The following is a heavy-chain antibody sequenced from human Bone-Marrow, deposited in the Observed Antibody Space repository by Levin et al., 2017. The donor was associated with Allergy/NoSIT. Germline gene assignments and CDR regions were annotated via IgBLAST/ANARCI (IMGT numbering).Heavy chain of an antibody. CDR2: IHHSGIT. CDR3: ARESGGASGFDP. V-gene: IGHV4-4*02. CDR1: GASLSNGYW. D-gene: IGHD1-26*01. J-gene: IGHJ5*02. Sequence: SETLSLTCAVSGASLSNGYWWSWVRQPPGKGLEWIGEIHHSGITNYQPSLKSRVTMSVDKSKNQFSLELSSVTAADTAVYYCARESGGASGFDPWGQGTLVTVSS.